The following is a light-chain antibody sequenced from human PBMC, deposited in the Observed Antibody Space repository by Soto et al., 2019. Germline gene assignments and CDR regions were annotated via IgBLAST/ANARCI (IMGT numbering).Light chain of an antibody. CDR2: DAS. Sequence: EIVLTQSPATLSLSPGERATLSCRASQSVSIYLAWYQQKPGQAPRLLIYDASNRATGIPARFSGSGSGTDFTLTISSLEPEDFAVYYCQQRSNWPITFCQGTRLEIK. CDR3: QQRSNWPIT. J-gene: IGKJ5*01. CDR1: QSVSIY. V-gene: IGKV3-11*01.